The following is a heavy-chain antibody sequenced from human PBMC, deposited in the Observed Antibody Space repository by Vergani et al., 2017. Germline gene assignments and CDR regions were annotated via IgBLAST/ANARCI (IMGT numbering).Heavy chain of an antibody. J-gene: IGHJ6*03. CDR3: ARAKGGGFDWLSSHYYYYMDV. CDR1: GGSFSGYY. Sequence: QVQLQQWGAGLLKPSETLSLTCAVYGGSFSGYYWSWIRQPPGKGLEWIGEINHSGSTNYNPSLKSRVTISVDTSKNQFSLKLSSVTAADTAVYYCARAKGGGFDWLSSHYYYYMDVWGKGTTVTVSS. CDR2: INHSGST. D-gene: IGHD3-9*01. V-gene: IGHV4-34*01.